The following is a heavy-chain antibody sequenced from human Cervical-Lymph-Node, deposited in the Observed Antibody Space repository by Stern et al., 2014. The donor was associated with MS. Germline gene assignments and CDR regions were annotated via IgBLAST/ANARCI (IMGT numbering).Heavy chain of an antibody. Sequence: QVQLVQSGAEVKKPGASVKVSCKASGYTFTNYYMHWVRQAPGQGPEWMGRINPHSGGTNYAQMFQGRVTMTRDTSISTAYMELTSLRSDDTAVFYCARAPTIFGPDHWGWDFELWGRGTLVTVSS. D-gene: IGHD3-3*01. CDR1: GYTFTNYY. CDR3: ARAPTIFGPDHWGWDFEL. CDR2: INPHSGGT. V-gene: IGHV1-2*06. J-gene: IGHJ2*01.